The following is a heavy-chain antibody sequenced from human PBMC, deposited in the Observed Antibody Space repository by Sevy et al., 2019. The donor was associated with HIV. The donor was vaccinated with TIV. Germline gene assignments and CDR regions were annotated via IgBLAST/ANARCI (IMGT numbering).Heavy chain of an antibody. V-gene: IGHV3-20*04. CDR2: LSWGGCKI. Sequence: GGSLRLSCAASGFAFYDYSMSWIRQAPGKGLEWVSTLSWGGCKIIYADSVKGRFTISRDNSKNSFYLQMDSLGVEDTALYYCAREGCTRPHDYWGQGTRVTVSS. J-gene: IGHJ4*02. CDR1: GFAFYDYS. CDR3: AREGCTRPHDY. D-gene: IGHD2-8*01.